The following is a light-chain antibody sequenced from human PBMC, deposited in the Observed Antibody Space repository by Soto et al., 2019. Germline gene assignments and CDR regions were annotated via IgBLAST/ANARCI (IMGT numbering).Light chain of an antibody. CDR1: QSISSR. Sequence: DIQMTQSPSTLSASVGDRVTITCRASQSISSRLAWYQQKPGKAPKLLIYDASSLESGVPSSVSVSGSWTEFTLTISSLQHDDFATYYVQQYNSYWTFGQGTKVEIK. J-gene: IGKJ1*01. CDR3: QQYNSYWT. CDR2: DAS. V-gene: IGKV1-5*01.